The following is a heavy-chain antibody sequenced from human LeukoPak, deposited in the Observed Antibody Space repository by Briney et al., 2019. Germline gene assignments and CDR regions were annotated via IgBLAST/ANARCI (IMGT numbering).Heavy chain of an antibody. D-gene: IGHD3-3*01. V-gene: IGHV1-24*01. CDR2: FDPEDGET. CDR3: ATTRRYDFWSGYYTPRPWFDP. J-gene: IGHJ5*02. Sequence: ASVTVSCKVSGYTLTELSMHWVRQAPGKGLEWMGGFDPEDGETIYAQKFQGRVTMTEDTSTDTAYMELSSLRSEDTAVYYCATTRRYDFWSGYYTPRPWFDPWGQGTLVTVSS. CDR1: GYTLTELS.